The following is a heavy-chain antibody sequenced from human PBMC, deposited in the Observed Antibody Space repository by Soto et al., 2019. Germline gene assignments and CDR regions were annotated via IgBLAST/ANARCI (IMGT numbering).Heavy chain of an antibody. Sequence: QLQLQESGPGLVKPSETLSLTCTVSGGSISSSSYYWGWIRQPPGKGLEWIGSIYYSGRTYYNPPLKSRLTITIYTARNQCSLKLSSVSAADTAVYYCARHNPSDIVEAARPCMDSWGHGTTVTVAS. V-gene: IGHV4-39*01. CDR1: GGSISSSSYY. CDR3: ARHNPSDIVEAARPCMDS. D-gene: IGHD5-12*01. J-gene: IGHJ6*01. CDR2: IYYSGRT.